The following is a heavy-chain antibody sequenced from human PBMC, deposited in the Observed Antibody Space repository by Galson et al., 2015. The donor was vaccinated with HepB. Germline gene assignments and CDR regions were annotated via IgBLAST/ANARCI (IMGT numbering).Heavy chain of an antibody. CDR2: LYWNGRST. CDR1: GFIFDVYG. CDR3: ARSDTRTSGGWFDY. V-gene: IGHV3-20*04. J-gene: IGHJ4*02. D-gene: IGHD3-10*01. Sequence: SLRLSCAASGFIFDVYGMGWVRQGPGEGLEWVSDLYWNGRSTNYIGSVKGRFTISSDNVKNSLYLQMNSLRAEDTALYYCARSDTRTSGGWFDYWGQGTLVTVSS.